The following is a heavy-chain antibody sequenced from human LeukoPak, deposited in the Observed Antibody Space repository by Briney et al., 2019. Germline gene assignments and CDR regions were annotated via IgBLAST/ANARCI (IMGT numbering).Heavy chain of an antibody. V-gene: IGHV1-18*01. J-gene: IGHJ4*02. D-gene: IGHD3-9*01. CDR3: VLGDILTGYWAEYFPY. CDR2: ISGHNGNT. Sequence: GASVKVSCKTSGYTFTTYGLSWVRQARGQGLEWMGWISGHNGNTNYAHKLQGRVSMTTDTPTRTAYMELKSLRSDDTAVYYCVLGDILTGYWAEYFPYWGQGTLVTVSS. CDR1: GYTFTTYG.